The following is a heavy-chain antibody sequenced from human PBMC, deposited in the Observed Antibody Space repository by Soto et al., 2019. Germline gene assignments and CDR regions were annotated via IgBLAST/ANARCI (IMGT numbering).Heavy chain of an antibody. CDR1: GGSISSGGYY. CDR3: ARGYSSGWQPLA. D-gene: IGHD6-19*01. CDR2: IYYSGST. J-gene: IGHJ5*02. V-gene: IGHV4-31*03. Sequence: QVQLQESGPGLVKPSQTLSLTCTVSGGSISSGGYYWSWIRQHPGKGLEWIGYIYYSGSTYYNPSLKSRVTISVDTSKNQFSLKLSSVTAADTAVYNCARGYSSGWQPLAWGQGTLVTVSS.